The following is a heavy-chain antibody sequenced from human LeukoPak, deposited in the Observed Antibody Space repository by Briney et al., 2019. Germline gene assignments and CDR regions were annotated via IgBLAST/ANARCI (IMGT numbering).Heavy chain of an antibody. CDR1: GGSISSYY. V-gene: IGHV4-59*08. CDR2: IYYSGST. D-gene: IGHD3-10*01. Sequence: SETLSLTCTVSGGSISSYYWSWIRQPPGKGLEWIGYIYYSGSTNYNPSLKSRVTISVDTSKNQFSLKLSSVTAADTAVYYCAATITTVHDCWGQGTLVTVSS. J-gene: IGHJ4*02. CDR3: AATITTVHDC.